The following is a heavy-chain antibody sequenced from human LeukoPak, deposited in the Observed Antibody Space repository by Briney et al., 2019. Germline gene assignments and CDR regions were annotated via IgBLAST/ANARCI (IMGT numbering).Heavy chain of an antibody. J-gene: IGHJ4*02. CDR2: INSDGSST. V-gene: IGHV3-74*01. D-gene: IGHD6-13*01. CDR3: ARSSSPIPDY. Sequence: PGGSLRLSCAASGFTFSSHAMHWVRQAPGKGLVWVSRINSDGSSTNYADSVKGRFTISRDNAKNTLYLQMNSLRADDTAVYYCARSSSPIPDYWGQGTLVTVSS. CDR1: GFTFSSHA.